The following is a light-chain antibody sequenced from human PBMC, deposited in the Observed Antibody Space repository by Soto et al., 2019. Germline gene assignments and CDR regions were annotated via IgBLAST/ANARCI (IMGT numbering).Light chain of an antibody. CDR1: QSVPSNF. CDR2: GVS. CDR3: QQYDSSWT. J-gene: IGKJ1*01. Sequence: EIVLTQSPGTLSLSPGERATLSCRASQSVPSNFLAWYQQKPGQAPILVIYGVSSRATGIPDRFSGSGSGTDFTLTISRLEPEDFAVYYCQQYDSSWTFGQGTKVEIK. V-gene: IGKV3-20*01.